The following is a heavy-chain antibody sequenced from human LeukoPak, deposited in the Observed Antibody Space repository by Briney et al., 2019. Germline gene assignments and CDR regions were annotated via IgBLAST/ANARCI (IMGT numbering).Heavy chain of an antibody. CDR3: ARVGGPSSSDYYYGMDV. J-gene: IGHJ6*02. CDR2: ISYDGSNK. D-gene: IGHD6-6*01. CDR1: GFTFSSYA. Sequence: PGGSLRLSCAASGFTFSSYAMHWVRQAPGKGLEWVAVISYDGSNKYYADSVKGRFTISRDNSKNTLYLQMNSLRAEDTAVYYCARVGGPSSSDYYYGMDVWGQGTTVTVSS. V-gene: IGHV3-30-3*01.